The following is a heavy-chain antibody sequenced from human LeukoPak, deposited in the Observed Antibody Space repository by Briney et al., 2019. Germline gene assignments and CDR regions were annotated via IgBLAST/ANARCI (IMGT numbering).Heavy chain of an antibody. D-gene: IGHD6-13*01. CDR1: GGSINSGDYY. J-gene: IGHJ4*02. CDR3: ARAIGLGSSARYYFDY. V-gene: IGHV4-30-4*08. Sequence: PSETLSLXCTVSGGSINSGDYYWSWIRQPPGRGRERIGYFYCSGSTYYNPYLKSRVTVSVDTSKNQFSLKLSSVPAADTAVYYCARAIGLGSSARYYFDYWGRGTLVTVSS. CDR2: FYCSGST.